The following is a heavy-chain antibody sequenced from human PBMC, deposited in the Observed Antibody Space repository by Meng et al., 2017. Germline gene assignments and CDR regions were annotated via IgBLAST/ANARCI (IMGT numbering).Heavy chain of an antibody. CDR2: INHSGST. V-gene: IGHV4-34*01. D-gene: IGHD3-10*01. J-gene: IGHJ6*02. CDR3: ARESITMVRGVIKINYYYYGMDV. Sequence: SETLSLTCAVYGGSFSGYYWSWIRQPPGKGLEWIGEINHSGSTNCNPSLKSRVTISVDTSKNQFSLKLSSVTAEDTAVYYCARESITMVRGVIKINYYYYGMDVWGQGTTVTVSS. CDR1: GGSFSGYY.